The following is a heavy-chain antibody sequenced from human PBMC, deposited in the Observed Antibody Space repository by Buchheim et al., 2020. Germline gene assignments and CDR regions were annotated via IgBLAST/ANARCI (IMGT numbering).Heavy chain of an antibody. Sequence: QVQLVQSGAEVKKPGASVKVSCKASGYTFTSHWMHWVRQAPGQGLEWMGWINPNSGGTNYAQKFQGWVTMTRDTSISTAYMELSRLRSDDTAVYYCARSHVDTAMVPGGFDYWGQGTL. CDR2: INPNSGGT. J-gene: IGHJ4*02. D-gene: IGHD5-18*01. CDR3: ARSHVDTAMVPGGFDY. V-gene: IGHV1-2*04. CDR1: GYTFTSHW.